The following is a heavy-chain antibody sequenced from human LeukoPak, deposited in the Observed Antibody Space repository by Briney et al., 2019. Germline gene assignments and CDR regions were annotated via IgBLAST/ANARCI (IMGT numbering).Heavy chain of an antibody. V-gene: IGHV1-8*01. CDR2: MNPNSGNT. Sequence: GASVKVSCKASGYTFTSYDINWVRQATGQGLEWMGWMNPNSGNTGYAQKFQGRVTMTRDTSTNTVYMELSSLRSDDTAVYYCARHPSPQLHHFDYWGQGTLVTVSS. J-gene: IGHJ4*02. CDR1: GYTFTSYD. D-gene: IGHD2-2*01. CDR3: ARHPSPQLHHFDY.